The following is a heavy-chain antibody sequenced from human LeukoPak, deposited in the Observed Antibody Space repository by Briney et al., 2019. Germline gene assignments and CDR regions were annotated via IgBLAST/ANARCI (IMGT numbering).Heavy chain of an antibody. CDR2: IWHDGSHK. V-gene: IGHV3-33*01. CDR3: AREIFGSGSYPDS. CDR1: GFAFNTYA. Sequence: GGSLRLSCAASGFAFNTYAMHWVRQAPGQGLEWVALIWHDGSHKFYSNSVRGQFTISRDNSKNTVSLQMNNLRPEDTAVYYCAREIFGSGSYPDSWGQGTLVTVPS. J-gene: IGHJ4*02. D-gene: IGHD3-10*01.